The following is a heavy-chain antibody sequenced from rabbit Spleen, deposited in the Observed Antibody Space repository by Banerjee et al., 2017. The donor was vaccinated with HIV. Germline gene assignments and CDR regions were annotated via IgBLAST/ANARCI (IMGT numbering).Heavy chain of an antibody. J-gene: IGHJ6*01. CDR3: ARDSGSSFSSYGMDL. D-gene: IGHD8-1*01. CDR2: IDTGSSGFS. V-gene: IGHV1S45*01. CDR1: GFDLSNYYY. Sequence: QEQLKESGGGLVQPEGSLTLTCKASGFDLSNYYYMCWVRQAPGKGLEWIACIDTGSSGFSYFASWAKGRFTISKTSSTTVTLQMTSLTAADTATYFCARDSGSSFSSYGMDLWGQGTLVTVS.